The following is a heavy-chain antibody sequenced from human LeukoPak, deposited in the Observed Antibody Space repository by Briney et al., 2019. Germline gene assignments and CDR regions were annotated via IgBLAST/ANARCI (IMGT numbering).Heavy chain of an antibody. D-gene: IGHD3-22*01. J-gene: IGHJ4*02. CDR3: ARTYDNEASTFDY. V-gene: IGHV5-51*01. CDR1: GYSFTSYW. CDR2: IYPGDSDT. Sequence: GESLQISCKGSGYSFTSYWIGWVRQMPGKGLEWMGIIYPGDSDTRYSPSFQGQVTISADKSISTAYLQWSSLKASDTAMYYCARTYDNEASTFDYWGQGTLVTVSS.